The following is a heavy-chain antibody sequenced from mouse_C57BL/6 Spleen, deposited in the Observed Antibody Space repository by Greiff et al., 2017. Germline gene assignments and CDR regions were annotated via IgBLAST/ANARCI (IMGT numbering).Heavy chain of an antibody. Sequence: VQLQQSGAELMKPGASVKLSCKATGYTFTGYWIEWVKQRPGNGLEWSGEILPGSGSTNYTEKFKGKATFTADPSSNTAYMQLSSLTSEGSAIYYCARDSSGPGFAYWGQGTLVTVSA. V-gene: IGHV1-9*01. CDR2: ILPGSGST. J-gene: IGHJ3*01. D-gene: IGHD3-2*02. CDR3: ARDSSGPGFAY. CDR1: GYTFTGYW.